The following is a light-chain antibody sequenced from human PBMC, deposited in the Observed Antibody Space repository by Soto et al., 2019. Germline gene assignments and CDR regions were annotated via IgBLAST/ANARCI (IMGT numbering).Light chain of an antibody. J-gene: IGKJ2*01. CDR1: QSISSY. Sequence: DIQMTQSPSSLSASVGDRVTITCRASQSISSYLNWYQQKPGKAPKLLIYAASSLQSGVPSRFSGSGSGTDFTLTISRPPPEDFATYLCPTSFRNPYPFCQGTKLEIK. CDR2: AAS. V-gene: IGKV1-39*01. CDR3: PTSFRNPYP.